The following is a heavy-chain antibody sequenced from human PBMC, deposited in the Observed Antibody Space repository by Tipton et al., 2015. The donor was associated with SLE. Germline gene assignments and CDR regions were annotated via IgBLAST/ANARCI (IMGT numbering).Heavy chain of an antibody. V-gene: IGHV3-48*01. CDR1: GFTFSSYS. Sequence: SLRLSCAASGFTFSSYSMNWVRQAPGKGLEWVSYISSSSSTIYYADSVKGRFTISRDNAKNSLYLQMNSLRAEDTAVYYCARDPTGFWSGPSAFDIWGQGTMVTVSS. J-gene: IGHJ3*02. D-gene: IGHD3-3*01. CDR3: ARDPTGFWSGPSAFDI. CDR2: ISSSSSTI.